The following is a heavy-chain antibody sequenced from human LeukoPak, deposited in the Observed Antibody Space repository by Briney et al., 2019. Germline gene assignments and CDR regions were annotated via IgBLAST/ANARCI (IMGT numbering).Heavy chain of an antibody. CDR2: ISGSGGST. J-gene: IGHJ6*02. V-gene: IGHV3-23*01. CDR1: GFTFSSYA. Sequence: GGSLRLSCAASGFTFSSYAMSWVRQAPGKGWDWFSAISGSGGSTYYADSVKGRFTISRDNSKNTLYLQMNSLRAEDTAVYYCAKDAAPVLSYYYYGMDVWGQGTTVTVSS. D-gene: IGHD2-15*01. CDR3: AKDAAPVLSYYYYGMDV.